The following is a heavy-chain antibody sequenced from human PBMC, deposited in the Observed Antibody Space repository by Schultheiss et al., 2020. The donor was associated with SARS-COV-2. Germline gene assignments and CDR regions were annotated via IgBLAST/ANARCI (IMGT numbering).Heavy chain of an antibody. J-gene: IGHJ6*02. CDR3: ARGAVGAFYYYYGMDV. Sequence: SQTLSLTCTVSGGSISSGGYYWSWIRQPPGKGLEWIGRIYTSGSTNYNPSLKSRVTISVDTSKNQFSLKLSSVTAADTAVYYCARGAVGAFYYYYGMDVWGQGTTVTVSS. D-gene: IGHD3-16*01. CDR2: IYTSGST. CDR1: GGSISSGGYY. V-gene: IGHV4-61*02.